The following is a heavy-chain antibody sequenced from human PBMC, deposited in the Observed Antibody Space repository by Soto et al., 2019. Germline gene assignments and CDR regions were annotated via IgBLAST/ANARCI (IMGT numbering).Heavy chain of an antibody. CDR2: IIPIFGTA. J-gene: IGHJ6*02. CDR1: GGTFSSYA. D-gene: IGHD2-15*01. CDR3: ARGDHRCSRGSCYSGERYYYYGMDV. V-gene: IGHV1-69*01. Sequence: QVQLVQSGAEVKKPGSSVKVSCKASGGTFSSYAISWVRQAPGQGLEWMGGIIPIFGTANYAQKFQGRVTITADESTSTAYMELSSLRSEDTAVYYCARGDHRCSRGSCYSGERYYYYGMDVWGQGTTVTVSS.